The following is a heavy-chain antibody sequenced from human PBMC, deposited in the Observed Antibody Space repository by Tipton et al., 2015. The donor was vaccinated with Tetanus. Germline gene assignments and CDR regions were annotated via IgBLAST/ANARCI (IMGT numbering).Heavy chain of an antibody. CDR3: ARRSGGYFTFFDY. D-gene: IGHD3-3*01. CDR1: GVSIADNTNY. J-gene: IGHJ4*02. Sequence: TLSLTCTVSGVSIADNTNYWGWIRQSPGKGLEWIGSIYFSGDTYSNPSLKSRATISVDTSRNQFSLRLSTVTAAGTAVYYCARRSGGYFTFFDYWGQGTLVTASS. V-gene: IGHV4-39*01. CDR2: IYFSGDT.